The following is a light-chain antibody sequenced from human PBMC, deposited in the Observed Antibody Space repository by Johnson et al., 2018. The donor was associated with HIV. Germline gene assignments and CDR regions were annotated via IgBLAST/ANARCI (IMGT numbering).Light chain of an antibody. J-gene: IGLJ1*01. CDR3: GTWDSSLSRGG. Sequence: QSVLTQPPSVSAAPGQKVTISCSGSSSNIGNNYVSWYQQFPGTAPKLLIYENNKRPSGIPDRFSGSKSGTSATLSITGLQTGDEADYYCGTWDSSLSRGGFGTGTKVTVL. CDR1: SSNIGNNY. CDR2: ENN. V-gene: IGLV1-51*02.